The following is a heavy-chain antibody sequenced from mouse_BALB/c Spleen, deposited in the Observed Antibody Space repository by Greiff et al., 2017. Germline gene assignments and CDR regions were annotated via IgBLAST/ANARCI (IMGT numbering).Heavy chain of an antibody. CDR1: GYTFTDYN. Sequence: EVKLVESGPELVKPGASVKISCKASGYTFTDYNMHWVKQSHGKSLEWIGYIYPFNGGTGYNQKFKSKATLTVDNSSSTAYMELRSLTSEDSAVYYCARGYGYYFDYWGQGTTLTVSS. CDR3: ARGYGYYFDY. CDR2: IYPFNGGT. J-gene: IGHJ2*01. V-gene: IGHV1S29*02. D-gene: IGHD2-14*01.